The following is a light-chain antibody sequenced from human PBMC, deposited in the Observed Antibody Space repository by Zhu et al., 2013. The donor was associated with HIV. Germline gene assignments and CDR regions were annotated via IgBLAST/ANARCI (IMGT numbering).Light chain of an antibody. CDR2: GAS. CDR3: QQYNNWPPWT. J-gene: IGKJ1*01. V-gene: IGKV3-15*01. Sequence: EIVLTQSPATLSASPGERATLYCRASQTATNKLAWFQQKPGQAPRLLIYGASTRATGVPARFSGSGSGTEFTLTISSLQSEDFAVYYCQQYNNWPPWTFGQGTTVEIK. CDR1: QTATNK.